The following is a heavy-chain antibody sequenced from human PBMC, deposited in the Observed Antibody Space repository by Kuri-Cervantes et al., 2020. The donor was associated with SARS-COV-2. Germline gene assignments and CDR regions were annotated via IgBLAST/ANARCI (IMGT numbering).Heavy chain of an antibody. J-gene: IGHJ4*02. V-gene: IGHV4-34*01. Sequence: ESLKISCAVSGGSFSGYSWTWIRQSPGKGLEWIGEINQSGSTNYNPSLKSRVTISPDTSKNQFFLKLSSVTAADTAVYYCARGATDISLVLVVMTGAAHYFDHWGRGTLVTVSS. CDR2: INQSGST. D-gene: IGHD3-22*01. CDR1: GGSFSGYS. CDR3: ARGATDISLVLVVMTGAAHYFDH.